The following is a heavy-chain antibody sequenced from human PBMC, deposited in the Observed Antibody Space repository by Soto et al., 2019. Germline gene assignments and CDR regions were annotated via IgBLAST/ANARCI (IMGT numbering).Heavy chain of an antibody. D-gene: IGHD6-13*01. CDR1: GGTFSSYR. Sequence: QVQLVQSGAEVKKPGSSVKVSCKASGGTFSSYRINWVRQALGQGLEWVGGIVPIYRTADYAQKFQGRVTITADESARTAYMELRSLKSQDTAVYYCARDSGAKLSSSWGQGTLVTVSS. CDR2: IVPIYRTA. CDR3: ARDSGAKLSSS. J-gene: IGHJ4*02. V-gene: IGHV1-69*01.